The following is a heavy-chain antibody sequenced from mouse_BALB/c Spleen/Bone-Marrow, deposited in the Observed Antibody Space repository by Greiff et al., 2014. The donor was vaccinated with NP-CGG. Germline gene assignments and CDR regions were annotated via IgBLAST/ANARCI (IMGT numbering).Heavy chain of an antibody. Sequence: ESELVRPGASVKLSCKASGYTFTSYWMHWVKQRPGQGLEWIGNIYPGSGSTNYDEKFKSKATLTVDTSSSTAYMQLSSLTSEDSAVYYCTREGPTGTGGDYWGQGTTLTVSS. CDR3: TREGPTGTGGDY. V-gene: IGHV1S22*01. J-gene: IGHJ2*01. CDR2: IYPGSGST. D-gene: IGHD4-1*02. CDR1: GYTFTSYW.